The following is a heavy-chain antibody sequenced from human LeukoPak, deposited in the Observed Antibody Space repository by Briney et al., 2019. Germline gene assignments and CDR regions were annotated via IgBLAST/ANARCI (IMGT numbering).Heavy chain of an antibody. J-gene: IGHJ6*03. CDR1: GGTFSSYA. CDR2: IIPISGTA. Sequence: SVKVSCKASGGTFSSYAISWVRQAPGQGLEWMGRIIPISGTADYAQKFQGRVTITTDESTSTAYMELSSLRSEDTAVYYCARGSVLRFSEWLDYYYYMDVWGKGTTVTVSS. D-gene: IGHD3-3*01. CDR3: ARGSVLRFSEWLDYYYYMDV. V-gene: IGHV1-69*05.